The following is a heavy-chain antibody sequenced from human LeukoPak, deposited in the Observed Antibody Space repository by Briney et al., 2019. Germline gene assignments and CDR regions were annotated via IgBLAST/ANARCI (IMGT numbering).Heavy chain of an antibody. J-gene: IGHJ4*02. CDR2: VSGDGGST. D-gene: IGHD2-15*01. Sequence: GGSLRLPCAASGFNYDDYAMHWLRQAPGKGLAWVSLVSGDGGSTYYADSVKGRFTISRDNSKNSLYLQMNSLRTEDTALYYCAKDIGGGGSCYDYWGQGTLVTVSS. CDR1: GFNYDDYA. CDR3: AKDIGGGGSCYDY. V-gene: IGHV3-43*02.